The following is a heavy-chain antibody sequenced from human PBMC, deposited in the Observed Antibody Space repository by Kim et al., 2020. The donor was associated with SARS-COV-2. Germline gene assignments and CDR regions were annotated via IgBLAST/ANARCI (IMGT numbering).Heavy chain of an antibody. CDR2: IYTSGTT. CDR3: AKWSGTLFFFDY. Sequence: SETLSLTCTVSGGSISSYYWSWIRQPAGKGLEWIGHIYTSGTTNYNPSLKSRITMSLDTSKNQFSLNLSSVTAADTAVYYCAKWSGTLFFFDYWGQGTLVTVSS. CDR1: GGSISSYY. J-gene: IGHJ4*02. V-gene: IGHV4-4*07. D-gene: IGHD3-3*01.